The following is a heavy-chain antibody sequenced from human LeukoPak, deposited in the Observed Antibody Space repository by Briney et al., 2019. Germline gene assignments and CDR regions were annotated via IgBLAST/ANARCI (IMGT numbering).Heavy chain of an antibody. CDR1: GGSFSGYY. CDR3: ARFSGSYLVDYFDY. D-gene: IGHD1-26*01. V-gene: IGHV4-34*01. CDR2: INHSGST. Sequence: SETLSLTCAVYGGSFSGYYWSWIRQPPGKGLEWIGEINHSGSTNYNPSLKSRVTISVDTSKNQFSLKLSSVTAADTAVYYCARFSGSYLVDYFDYWGQGTLVTVSS. J-gene: IGHJ4*02.